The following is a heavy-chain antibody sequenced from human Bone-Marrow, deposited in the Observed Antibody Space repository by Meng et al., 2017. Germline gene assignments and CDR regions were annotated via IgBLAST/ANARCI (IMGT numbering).Heavy chain of an antibody. CDR1: GGSISSRSYY. D-gene: IGHD1-1*01. J-gene: IGHJ5*02. V-gene: IGHV4-39*07. Sequence: QLQLQESGPGLLTPSEKFSLTCGASGGSISSRSYYWGWIRQPPGKGLEWIGTIYYSGSTYYNPSLNSRVTISVDTSKNQFSLKLNSVTAADTALYYCATSNALPALNWFDPWGRGTLVTVSS. CDR2: IYYSGST. CDR3: ATSNALPALNWFDP.